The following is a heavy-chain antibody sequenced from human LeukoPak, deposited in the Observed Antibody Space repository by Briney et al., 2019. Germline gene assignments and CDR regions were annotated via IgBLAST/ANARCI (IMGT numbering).Heavy chain of an antibody. Sequence: GASVKVSCKASGSTFSSYAISWVRQALGQGLEWMGGIIPIFGTANYAQKFQGRVTITADESTSTAYMELSSLRSEDTAVYYCARYYSDYYYMDVWGKGTTVTVSS. V-gene: IGHV1-69*13. D-gene: IGHD4-11*01. J-gene: IGHJ6*03. CDR2: IIPIFGTA. CDR3: ARYYSDYYYMDV. CDR1: GSTFSSYA.